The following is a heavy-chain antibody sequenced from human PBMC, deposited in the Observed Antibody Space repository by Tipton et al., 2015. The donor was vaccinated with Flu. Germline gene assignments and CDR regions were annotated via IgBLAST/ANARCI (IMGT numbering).Heavy chain of an antibody. J-gene: IGHJ4*02. CDR3: AKGAASGNVHERLDY. Sequence: SLRLSCAASEFTFDGYAMHWVRQAPGKGLEWVSLVSWDGESTSYAHSVKGRFTISRDNSKNSLYLQMNSLRAEDTAVYFCAKGAASGNVHERLDYWGQGALVTVSS. CDR2: VSWDGEST. V-gene: IGHV3-43D*04. CDR1: EFTFDGYA. D-gene: IGHD1-26*01.